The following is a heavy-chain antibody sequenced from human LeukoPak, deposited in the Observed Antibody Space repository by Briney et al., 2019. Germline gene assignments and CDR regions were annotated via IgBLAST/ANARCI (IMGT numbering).Heavy chain of an antibody. CDR1: GFTFSSYW. CDR2: LNPDGSST. V-gene: IGHV3-74*01. J-gene: IGHJ4*02. Sequence: GGSLRLSCAASGFTFSSYWMHWVRQVPGKGLVWVSRLNPDGSSTYYADSVSGRFTISRDNAKNTLYLQMNTLRAEDTAVYYCARDKLGYYFDYWGQGTLVTVSS. D-gene: IGHD7-27*01. CDR3: ARDKLGYYFDY.